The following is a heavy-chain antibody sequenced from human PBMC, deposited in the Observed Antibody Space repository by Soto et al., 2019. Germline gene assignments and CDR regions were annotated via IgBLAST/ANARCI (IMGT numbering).Heavy chain of an antibody. Sequence: GGSLRLSCAASGFAFNDYAIHWVRQAPGKGLEWVAVISSDGSNKSYADSVMGRFTVSRDNSKNTLSMQMNSLRAEDTAVYYCARGSSPGGVKQWLAYFDYWGQGTLVTVSS. CDR2: ISSDGSNK. CDR3: ARGSSPGGVKQWLAYFDY. J-gene: IGHJ4*02. CDR1: GFAFNDYA. D-gene: IGHD6-19*01. V-gene: IGHV3-30-3*01.